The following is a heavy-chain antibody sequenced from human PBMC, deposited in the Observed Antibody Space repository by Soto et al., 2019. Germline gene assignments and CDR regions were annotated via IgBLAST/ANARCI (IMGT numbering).Heavy chain of an antibody. V-gene: IGHV3-30*18. CDR2: ISYDGSNK. CDR3: AKESPYLYYFDY. CDR1: GFTFSSYG. Sequence: GGSLRLSCAASGFTFSSYGMHWVRQAPGKGLEWVAVISYDGSNKYYADSVKGRFTISRDNSKNTLYLQMNSLRAEDTAVYYCAKESPYLYYFDYWGQGTLVTVS. J-gene: IGHJ4*02.